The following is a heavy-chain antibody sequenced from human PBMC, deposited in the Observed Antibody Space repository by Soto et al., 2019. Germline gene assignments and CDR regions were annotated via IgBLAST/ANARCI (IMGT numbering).Heavy chain of an antibody. J-gene: IGHJ4*02. CDR1: GYTFTSFA. CDR3: ARDGAVAGDSNFDY. D-gene: IGHD6-19*01. Sequence: GASVKVSCKASGYTFTSFAIHWVRQAPGQGLEWMGWINAGNGNIKHSQKFQHRVTITRDTSASTAYMEPSSLRFEDTAVYYCARDGAVAGDSNFDYWGQGTLVTVS. V-gene: IGHV1-3*01. CDR2: INAGNGNI.